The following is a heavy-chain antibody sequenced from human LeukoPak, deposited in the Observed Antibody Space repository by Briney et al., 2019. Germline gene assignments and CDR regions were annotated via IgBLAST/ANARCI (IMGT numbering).Heavy chain of an antibody. CDR1: EFTVTNYW. CDR2: INSDGSST. CDR3: ARDLGGPIFGLGLDV. Sequence: VGSLRLSCGASEFTVTNYWMHWVRQAPGKGQVWVSRINSDGSSTNYAASVKGRFTISRDYAKNTLYLKMNSLRDEDTAVYYCARDLGGPIFGLGLDVWGLGTTATVSS. J-gene: IGHJ6*02. D-gene: IGHD3/OR15-3a*01. V-gene: IGHV3-74*01.